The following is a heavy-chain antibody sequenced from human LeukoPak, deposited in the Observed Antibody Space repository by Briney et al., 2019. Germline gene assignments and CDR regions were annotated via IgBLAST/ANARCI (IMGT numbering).Heavy chain of an antibody. V-gene: IGHV3-33*01. CDR2: IWYDGSNK. CDR1: GVTFSSYG. Sequence: GGSLRLSCAASGVTFSSYGMHWIRQAPGKGLEWVGVIWYDGSNKYYADSVKGVFTISRDNSKNTLYLQMNSLRAEDTAVYYCARERLEVRGVLDYWGQGTLVTVSS. D-gene: IGHD3-10*01. CDR3: ARERLEVRGVLDY. J-gene: IGHJ4*02.